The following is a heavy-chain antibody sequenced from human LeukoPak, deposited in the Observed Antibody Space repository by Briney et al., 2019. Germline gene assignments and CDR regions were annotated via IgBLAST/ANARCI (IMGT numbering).Heavy chain of an antibody. CDR1: GFTVSSNY. CDR3: ARPYYDYVWGSYRPTGSDAFDI. CDR2: INHSGST. V-gene: IGHV4-34*01. Sequence: GSLRLSCAASGFTVSSNYMSWIRQPPGKGLEWIGEINHSGSTNYNPSLKSRVTISVDTSKNQFSLKLSSVTAADTAVYYCARPYYDYVWGSYRPTGSDAFDIWGQGTMVTVSS. D-gene: IGHD3-16*02. J-gene: IGHJ3*02.